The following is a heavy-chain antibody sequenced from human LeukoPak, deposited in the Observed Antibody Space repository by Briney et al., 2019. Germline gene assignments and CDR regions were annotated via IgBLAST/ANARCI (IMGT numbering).Heavy chain of an antibody. D-gene: IGHD5-18*01. CDR2: IHYSGKT. V-gene: IGHV4-39*01. CDR3: ARLRGYSYYYYYYNMDV. Sequence: PSETLSLTCTVSGGSISSSSSYWGWIRQPPGRGLEWIASIHYSGKTFFNPSFESRVTISMEASKNQFSLRLSSVTAADTAVYYCARLRGYSYYYYYYNMDVWGKGTTVTVSS. J-gene: IGHJ6*03. CDR1: GGSISSSSSY.